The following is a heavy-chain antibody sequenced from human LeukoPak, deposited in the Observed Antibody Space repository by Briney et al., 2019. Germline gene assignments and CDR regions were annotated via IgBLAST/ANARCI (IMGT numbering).Heavy chain of an antibody. CDR1: GGSISSYY. CDR3: ARVKITIFGGYYYYYMDV. Sequence: SETLSLTCAVYGGSISSYYWSWIRQPAGKGLEWIGRIYTSGSTNYNPSLKSRVTMSVDTSKNQFSLKLSSVTAADTAVYYCARVKITIFGGYYYYYMDVWGKGTTVTISS. V-gene: IGHV4-59*10. D-gene: IGHD3-9*01. CDR2: IYTSGST. J-gene: IGHJ6*03.